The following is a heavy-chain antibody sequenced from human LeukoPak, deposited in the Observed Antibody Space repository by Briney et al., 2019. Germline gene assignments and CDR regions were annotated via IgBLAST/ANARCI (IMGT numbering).Heavy chain of an antibody. CDR1: GFTFNYYW. V-gene: IGHV3-48*02. CDR2: ISSSSSTI. CDR3: ARGSIFGVVRYYFDY. J-gene: IGHJ4*02. D-gene: IGHD3-3*01. Sequence: PGGSLRLSCAASGFTFNYYWLTWVRQAPGKGLEWVSYISSSSSTIYYADSVKGRFTISRDNAKNSLYLQMNSLRDEDTAVYYCARGSIFGVVRYYFDYWGQGTLVTVSS.